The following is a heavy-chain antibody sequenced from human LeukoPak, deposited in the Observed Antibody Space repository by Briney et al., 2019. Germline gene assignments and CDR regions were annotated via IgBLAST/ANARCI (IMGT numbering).Heavy chain of an antibody. J-gene: IGHJ3*01. Sequence: GGSLRLSCTASGFTFRTYAMIWVRQAPGKGLEWVSAIRAGGDTTVCADAVRGRFTISRDNSNNALYLQMKELRAADTDVYYCARDLNGEYIGAFDFWGQGTMVTVSS. CDR1: GFTFRTYA. CDR3: ARDLNGEYIGAFDF. V-gene: IGHV3-23*01. CDR2: IRAGGDTT. D-gene: IGHD4-17*01.